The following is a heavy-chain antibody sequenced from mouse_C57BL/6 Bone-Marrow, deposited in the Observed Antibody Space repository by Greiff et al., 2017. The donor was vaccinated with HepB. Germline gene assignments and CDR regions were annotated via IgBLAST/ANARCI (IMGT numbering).Heavy chain of an antibody. V-gene: IGHV2-5*01. D-gene: IGHD2-4*01. Sequence: VKLMESGPGLVQPSQSLSITCTVSGFSLTSYGVHWVRQSPGKGLVWLGVIWRGGSTDYNAAFMSRLSITKDNSKSQVFFKMNSLQADDTAIYYCAKKGYDSTWFAYWGQGTLVTVSA. CDR3: AKKGYDSTWFAY. CDR1: GFSLTSYG. J-gene: IGHJ3*01. CDR2: IWRGGST.